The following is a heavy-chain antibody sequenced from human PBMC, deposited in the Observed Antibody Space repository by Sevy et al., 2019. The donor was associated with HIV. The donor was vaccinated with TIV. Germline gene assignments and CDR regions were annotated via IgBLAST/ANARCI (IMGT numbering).Heavy chain of an antibody. D-gene: IGHD3-10*01. J-gene: IGHJ5*02. CDR3: ARDVAFDGSGSYIGS. V-gene: IGHV1-2*06. CDR1: GSTFTAYY. Sequence: ASVKVSCKASGSTFTAYYIHWVRQAPGQGLEWMGRILLNSGDTNYAQKFQARVTMTSDTSMNTAYMELSRLRSDDTAIYYRARDVAFDGSGSYIGSWGQGTLVTVSS. CDR2: ILLNSGDT.